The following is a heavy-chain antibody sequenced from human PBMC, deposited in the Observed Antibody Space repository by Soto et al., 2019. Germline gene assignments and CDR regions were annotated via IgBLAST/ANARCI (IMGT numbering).Heavy chain of an antibody. D-gene: IGHD6-13*01. V-gene: IGHV3-11*01. Sequence: QVPLVESGGGLVKPGGSLRLSCAASGFIFSDYYMSWIRQAPGQGLEWISYISGSGGTIYYADSVEGRFTISRDNAKNSLYLQMNSLRAEDTAVYYCARNGGYISSWYGPFDSWGQGTLVTVSS. CDR2: ISGSGGTI. J-gene: IGHJ4*02. CDR3: ARNGGYISSWYGPFDS. CDR1: GFIFSDYY.